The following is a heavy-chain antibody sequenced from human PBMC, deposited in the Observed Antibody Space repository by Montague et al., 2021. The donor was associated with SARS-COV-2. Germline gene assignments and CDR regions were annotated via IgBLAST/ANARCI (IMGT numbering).Heavy chain of an antibody. Sequence: SETLSLTCTVSGGSISSSSYYWGWIRQPPGKGLEWIGSNYYSGSTYYXXXLKSRVTISVDTSKNQFSLKLSSVTAADTAVYYCARVGRQQLVRLSGMDVWGQGTTVTVSS. CDR3: ARVGRQQLVRLSGMDV. V-gene: IGHV4-39*07. D-gene: IGHD6-13*01. CDR2: NYYSGST. J-gene: IGHJ6*02. CDR1: GGSISSSSYY.